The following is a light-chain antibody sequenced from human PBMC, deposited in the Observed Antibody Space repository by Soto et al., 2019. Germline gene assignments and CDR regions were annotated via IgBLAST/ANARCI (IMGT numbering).Light chain of an antibody. Sequence: EIVLTQSPATLSLSSGERATLSCRASQSMSSNLAWYQQRPGQAPRLLIYGASTRATGIPARFSGSGSGTDFTLTISSLQSEDFAVYYCQQYDNWPWTFGQGTKVDIK. V-gene: IGKV3-15*01. CDR3: QQYDNWPWT. CDR2: GAS. CDR1: QSMSSN. J-gene: IGKJ1*01.